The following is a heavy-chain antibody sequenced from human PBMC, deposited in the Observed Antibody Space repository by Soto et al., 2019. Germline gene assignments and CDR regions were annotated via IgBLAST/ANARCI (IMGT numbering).Heavy chain of an antibody. CDR1: VDSLFNYY. CDR3: ARADYEIFHGSYDMDV. D-gene: IGHD3-9*01. Sequence: PSDTLSLTCTFSVDSLFNYYCFLMLQPFVKGLEWIGRVSSSGNTNANPTLNSRATISIDTSKNQFSLRLRSVTAADTAVYYCARADYEIFHGSYDMDVWGQRTKVT. CDR2: VSSSGNT. J-gene: IGHJ6*01. V-gene: IGHV4-4*07.